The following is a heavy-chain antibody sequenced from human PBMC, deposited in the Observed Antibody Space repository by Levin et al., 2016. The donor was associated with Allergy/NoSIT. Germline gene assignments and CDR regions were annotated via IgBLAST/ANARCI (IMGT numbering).Heavy chain of an antibody. Sequence: WVRQAPGQGLEWMGWINPNSGGTNYAQKFQGRVTMTRDTSISTAYMELSRLRSDDTAVYYCAREEGWALFDYWGQGTLVTVSS. V-gene: IGHV1-2*02. CDR3: AREEGWALFDY. CDR2: INPNSGGT. D-gene: IGHD6-19*01. J-gene: IGHJ4*02.